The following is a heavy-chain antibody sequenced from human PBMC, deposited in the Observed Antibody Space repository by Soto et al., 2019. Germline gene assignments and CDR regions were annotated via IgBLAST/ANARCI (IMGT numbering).Heavy chain of an antibody. Sequence: SETRSLTCSISGGSISNSRFYWAWIPQPPGEGLEWIGSIYHTGNAYYNPSLKSRVTISVDTSKNQFSLKLTSVTAADAALYYCARDFFDSSDYTTNWFDPWGQGTLVTVS. CDR2: IYHTGNA. CDR3: ARDFFDSSDYTTNWFDP. D-gene: IGHD3-22*01. CDR1: GGSISNSRFY. V-gene: IGHV4-39*01. J-gene: IGHJ5*02.